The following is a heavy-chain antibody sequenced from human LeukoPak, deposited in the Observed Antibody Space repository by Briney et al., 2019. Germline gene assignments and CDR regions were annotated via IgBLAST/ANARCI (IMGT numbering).Heavy chain of an antibody. CDR2: IYYSGST. Sequence: SETLSLTCTVSGGSISSGGYYWSWLRQHPGKGLEWIGYIYYSGSTYYNPSLKSRATISVDTSKNQFSLKLSSVTAADTAVYYCARRVPAATFDYWGQGTLVTVSS. V-gene: IGHV4-31*03. CDR3: ARRVPAATFDY. D-gene: IGHD2-2*01. J-gene: IGHJ4*02. CDR1: GGSISSGGYY.